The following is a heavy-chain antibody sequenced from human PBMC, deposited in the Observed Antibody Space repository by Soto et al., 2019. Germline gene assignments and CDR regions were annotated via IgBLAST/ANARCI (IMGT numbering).Heavy chain of an antibody. J-gene: IGHJ6*02. CDR2: IWYDGSNK. V-gene: IGHV3-33*01. CDR3: ARGGVAAAGTTRVRYGMDV. CDR1: GFTFSSYG. Sequence: QVQLVESGGGVVQPGRSLRLSCAASGFTFSSYGMHWVRQAPGKGLEWVAVIWYDGSNKYYADSVKGRFTISRDNSKNTLYLQLNSLRAEDTAVYYWARGGVAAAGTTRVRYGMDVRGQGTTVTVSS. D-gene: IGHD6-13*01.